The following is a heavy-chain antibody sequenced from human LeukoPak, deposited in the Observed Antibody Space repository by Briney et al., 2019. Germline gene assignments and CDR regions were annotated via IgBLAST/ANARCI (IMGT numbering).Heavy chain of an antibody. J-gene: IGHJ6*02. Sequence: GGSLRLSCAASGFTFSNCWMHWVRQVPGKGLEWVSRIESDGSRTRYADSVKGRFTISRDDAKNTLDLQMNSLRAEDTAVYYCARDTYYYNSSAFYHYYYGMDVWGQGTTVTVSS. CDR2: IESDGSRT. CDR1: GFTFSNCW. V-gene: IGHV3-74*01. CDR3: ARDTYYYNSSAFYHYYYGMDV. D-gene: IGHD3-22*01.